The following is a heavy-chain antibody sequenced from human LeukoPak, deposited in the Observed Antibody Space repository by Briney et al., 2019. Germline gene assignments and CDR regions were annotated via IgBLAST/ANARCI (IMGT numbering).Heavy chain of an antibody. CDR3: ARMARAVYYYYGMDV. Sequence: ASVKVSCKASGYTFIVYYIHWVRQAPGQGLEWMGRIIPILGIANYAQKFQGRVTITADKSTSTAYMELSSLRSEDTAVYYCARMARAVYYYYGMDVWGQGTTVTVSS. V-gene: IGHV1-69*02. CDR1: GYTFIVYY. CDR2: IIPILGIA. J-gene: IGHJ6*02. D-gene: IGHD5-24*01.